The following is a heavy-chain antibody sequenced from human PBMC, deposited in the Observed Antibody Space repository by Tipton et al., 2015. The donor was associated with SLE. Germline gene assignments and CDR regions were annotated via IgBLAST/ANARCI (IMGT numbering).Heavy chain of an antibody. V-gene: IGHV3-30*02. Sequence: GSLRLSCAASGFTFGDYGMHWVRQAPGRGLEWVAFIQYDGSIQYYTDSVEGRFTISRDNPKNTLYMQMNSLRAEDTAVYYCAKLLTPTKGLFFRRGDPSPLDIWGQGTMVTVSS. CDR2: IQYDGSIQ. CDR3: AKLLTPTKGLFFRRGDPSPLDI. CDR1: GFTFGDYG. D-gene: IGHD2-15*01. J-gene: IGHJ3*02.